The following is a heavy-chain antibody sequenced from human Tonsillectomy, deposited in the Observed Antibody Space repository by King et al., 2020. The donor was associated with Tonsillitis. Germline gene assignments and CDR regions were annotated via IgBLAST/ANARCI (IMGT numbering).Heavy chain of an antibody. CDR2: IFSNDEK. CDR1: GFSLSNARMG. CDR3: AREVVAATRRWYYYYGMDV. D-gene: IGHD2-15*01. J-gene: IGHJ6*04. V-gene: IGHV2-26*01. Sequence: QITLKESGPVLVKPTETLTLTCTVSGFSLSNARMGVSWIRQPPGKALEWLAHIFSNDEKSYSTSLKSRLTISKDTSKSQVVLTMTNMDPVDTATYYCAREVVAATRRWYYYYGMDVWGKGTTVTVSS.